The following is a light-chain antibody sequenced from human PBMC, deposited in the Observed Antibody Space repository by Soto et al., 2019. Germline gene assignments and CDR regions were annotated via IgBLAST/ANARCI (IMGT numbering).Light chain of an antibody. CDR1: SSNIGAGYG. V-gene: IGLV1-40*01. CDR3: QSYDNRLSGSVI. Sequence: QSVLTQPPSVSWAPGQTVTISFTGSSSNIGAGYGVHWYQQLPGTAPKLLIYHNHKRPSGVPDRFSGSKSGTSVSLAITGLQAEDEADYYCQSYDNRLSGSVIFGGGTKVTVL. J-gene: IGLJ2*01. CDR2: HNH.